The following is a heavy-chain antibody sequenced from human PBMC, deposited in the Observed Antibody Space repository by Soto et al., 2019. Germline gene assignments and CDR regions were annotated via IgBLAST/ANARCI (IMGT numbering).Heavy chain of an antibody. J-gene: IGHJ4*02. CDR2: IRPDGSTT. CDR1: GFTFGNSW. V-gene: IGHV3-74*01. D-gene: IGHD1-1*01. CDR3: TRDNNCSYDY. Sequence: EVHLVESGGGLVQPGGSLRLSCAASGFTFGNSWMHWVRQTPGKGLVWLSHIRPDGSTTRDADSVQGRFITSRDNARSTLYLHMNSLRAEDTAVYFCTRDNNCSYDYWGQGILVTVSS.